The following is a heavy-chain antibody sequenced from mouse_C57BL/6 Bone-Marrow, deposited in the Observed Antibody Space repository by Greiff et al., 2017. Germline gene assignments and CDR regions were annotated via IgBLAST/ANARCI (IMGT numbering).Heavy chain of an antibody. D-gene: IGHD2-5*01. Sequence: QVQLQQPGAELVKPGASVKLSCKASGYTFTSYWMHWVKQRPGRGLAWIGRIDPNCGGTKYNEKFKSKATLTVDKPSSRAYMQLSSLTSEDSAVFYCATPYYSTLYYAMDYWGQGTSVTVAS. CDR1: GYTFTSYW. V-gene: IGHV1-72*01. CDR3: ATPYYSTLYYAMDY. J-gene: IGHJ4*01. CDR2: IDPNCGGT.